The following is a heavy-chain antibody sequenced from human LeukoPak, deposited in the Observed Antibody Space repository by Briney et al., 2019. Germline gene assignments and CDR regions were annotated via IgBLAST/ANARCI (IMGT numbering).Heavy chain of an antibody. CDR3: ARGYMAVAKDAFDI. CDR2: INPNSGGT. V-gene: IGHV1-2*06. CDR1: GYTFTGYY. Sequence: ASVKVSCKASGYTFTGYYMHWVRQAPGQGLEWMGRINPNSGGTNYAQKFQGRVTMTRDTSISTAYMELSRLRSDDTAVYYCARGYMAVAKDAFDIWGQGTMVTVSS. J-gene: IGHJ3*02. D-gene: IGHD6-19*01.